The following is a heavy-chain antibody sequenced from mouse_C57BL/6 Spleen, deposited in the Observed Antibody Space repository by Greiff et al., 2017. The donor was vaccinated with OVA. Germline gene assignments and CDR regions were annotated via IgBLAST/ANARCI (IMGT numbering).Heavy chain of an antibody. D-gene: IGHD2-4*01. CDR2: IDPETGGT. J-gene: IGHJ3*01. Sequence: VQLQQSGAELVRPGASVTLSCKASGYTFTDYEMHWVKQTPVHGLEWIGAIDPETGGTAYNQKFKGKAILTADKSSSTAYMELRSLTSEDSAVYYCTRDYYDYDFAYRGQGTLFTVSA. CDR1: GYTFTDYE. CDR3: TRDYYDYDFAY. V-gene: IGHV1-15*01.